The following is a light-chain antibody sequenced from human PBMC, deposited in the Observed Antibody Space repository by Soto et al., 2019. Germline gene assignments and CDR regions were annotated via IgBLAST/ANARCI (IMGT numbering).Light chain of an antibody. Sequence: QSVLTQPPSASGSLVQSVTISCTGTSSDIGTYDYVSWYQQHPGRAPKLIIFEVSKRPLGVPDRFSGSKSGNTASLIVSGLQPDDEAEYHCTSYTGDDFTFVFGTGTKVTVL. CDR2: EVS. V-gene: IGLV2-8*01. CDR3: TSYTGDDFTFV. J-gene: IGLJ1*01. CDR1: SSDIGTYDY.